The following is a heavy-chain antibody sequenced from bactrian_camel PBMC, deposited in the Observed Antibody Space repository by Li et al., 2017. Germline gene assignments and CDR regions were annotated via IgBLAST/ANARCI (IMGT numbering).Heavy chain of an antibody. CDR2: IERDGTT. D-gene: IGHD4*01. J-gene: IGHJ6*01. Sequence: HVQLVESGGGSVQAGGSLKLSCVSSGYTYDTNAMAWFRQVPGKEREGVAVIERDGTTNYANSVKGRFAISKDNTENTLYLQMNSLKPEDTAMYYCAADPRSDYVRCGPPVYFGYWGQGTQVTVS. CDR3: AADPRSDYVRCGPPVYFGY. V-gene: IGHV3S53*01. CDR1: GYTYDTNA.